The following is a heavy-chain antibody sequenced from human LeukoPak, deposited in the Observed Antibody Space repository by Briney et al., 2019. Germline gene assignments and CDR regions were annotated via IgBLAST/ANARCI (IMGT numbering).Heavy chain of an antibody. CDR3: ARTESYYYYYMDV. V-gene: IGHV4-39*01. CDR2: IYYSGST. Sequence: SSETLSLTCTVSGGSISSSSYYWGWVRHPPGKGLEWTGTIYYSGSTYYNPSLKSRVTISVDTSKNQFSLKLSSVTAADTAVYYCARTESYYYYYMDVWGKGTTVTVSS. CDR1: GGSISSSSYY. J-gene: IGHJ6*03.